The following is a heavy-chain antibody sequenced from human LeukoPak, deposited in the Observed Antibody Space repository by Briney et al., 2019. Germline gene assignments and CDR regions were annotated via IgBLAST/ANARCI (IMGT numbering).Heavy chain of an antibody. CDR1: GFTFSSYA. V-gene: IGHV3-23*01. J-gene: IGHJ6*02. D-gene: IGHD6-19*01. CDR2: ISGSGGST. Sequence: PGGSLRLSCAASGFTFSSYAMSWVRQAPGKGLEWVSAISGSGGSTYYADSVKGRFTISRDNSKNTLYLQMNSLRAKDTAVYYCAAVAGTLYYCGMDVWGQGTTVTVSS. CDR3: AAVAGTLYYCGMDV.